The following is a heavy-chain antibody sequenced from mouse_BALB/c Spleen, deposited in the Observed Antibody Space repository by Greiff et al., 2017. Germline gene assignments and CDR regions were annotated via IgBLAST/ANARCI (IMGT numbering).Heavy chain of an antibody. V-gene: IGHV5-12-1*01. J-gene: IGHJ2*01. D-gene: IGHD1-2*01. CDR2: ISSGGGST. Sequence: EVHLVESGGGLVKPGGSLKLSCAASGFAFSSYDMSWVRQTPEKRLEWVAYISSGGGSTYYPDTVKGRFTISRDNAKNTLYLQMSSLKSEDTAMYYCARHEYYYGYGYWGQGTTLTVSS. CDR3: ARHEYYYGYGY. CDR1: GFAFSSYD.